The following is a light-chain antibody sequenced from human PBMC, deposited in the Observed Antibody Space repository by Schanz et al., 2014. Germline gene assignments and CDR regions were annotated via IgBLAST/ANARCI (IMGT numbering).Light chain of an antibody. J-gene: IGKJ1*01. V-gene: IGKV3-15*01. CDR3: QQYRKWPPWT. CDR2: GAS. Sequence: EIVLTQSPGTLSLSPGERATLSCRASHIVTSNYLAWYQQKRGQAPRLLIYGASTRATGIPARFSGSGSGTEFTLTISSLQSEDFAVYYCQQYRKWPPWTFGQGTKVEMK. CDR1: HIVTSN.